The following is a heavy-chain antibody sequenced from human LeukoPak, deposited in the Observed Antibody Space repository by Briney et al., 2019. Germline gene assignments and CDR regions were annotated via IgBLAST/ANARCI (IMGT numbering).Heavy chain of an antibody. V-gene: IGHV3-23*01. D-gene: IGHD3-22*01. Sequence: PGGSLRLSCAASGFTFSSYAMSWVRQAPGKGLEWVSAISGSGGSTYYADSVKGRFTISRDNSKNTLYLQMNSLRAEDTAVYYCAKGKYYYDSSGYYQIDYWGQGTLVTVSS. CDR3: AKGKYYYDSSGYYQIDY. J-gene: IGHJ4*02. CDR1: GFTFSSYA. CDR2: ISGSGGST.